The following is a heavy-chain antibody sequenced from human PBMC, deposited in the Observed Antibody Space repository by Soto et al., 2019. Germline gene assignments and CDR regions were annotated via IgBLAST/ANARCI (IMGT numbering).Heavy chain of an antibody. V-gene: IGHV3-23*01. Sequence: GGSLRLSCAASGFTFSSYAMSWVRQAPGKGLEWVSAISGSGGSTYYADSVKGRFTISRDNSKNTLYLQMNSLRAEDTAVYYCAKQAHLMITFGGVIPYYFDYWGQGTLVTVSS. CDR3: AKQAHLMITFGGVIPYYFDY. J-gene: IGHJ4*02. CDR1: GFTFSSYA. CDR2: ISGSGGST. D-gene: IGHD3-16*02.